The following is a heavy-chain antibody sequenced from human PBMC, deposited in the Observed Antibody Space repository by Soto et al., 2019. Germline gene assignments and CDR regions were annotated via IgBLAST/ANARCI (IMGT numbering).Heavy chain of an antibody. V-gene: IGHV3-23*01. CDR3: AKYNLGATSNLDY. CDR2: IDGSGGTI. J-gene: IGHJ4*02. Sequence: EVQLLESGGGLVQPGGSLRLSCAASGFTFSNYVMTWVRQAPGKGLEWVSSIDGSGGTIYHPDSGEGRFTISRDNSKNTLYLQMNSLRAEDTAVYYCAKYNLGATSNLDYWGQGTLVTVSS. D-gene: IGHD1-26*01. CDR1: GFTFSNYV.